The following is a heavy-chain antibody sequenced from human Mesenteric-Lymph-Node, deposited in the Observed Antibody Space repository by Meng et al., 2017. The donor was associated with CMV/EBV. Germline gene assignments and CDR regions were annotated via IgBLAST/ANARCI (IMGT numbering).Heavy chain of an antibody. V-gene: IGHV3-30*02. CDR3: GRGGSTYFDY. CDR2: IRYDGSNK. D-gene: IGHD2-15*01. Sequence: GESLKISCAASGFIFNTYSINWVRQAPGKGLEWVAFIRYDGSNKYYADSVKGRFTISRDNSKNTLYLQMNSLRAEDTAVYYCGRGGSTYFDYWGQGTLVTVSS. CDR1: GFIFNTYS. J-gene: IGHJ4*02.